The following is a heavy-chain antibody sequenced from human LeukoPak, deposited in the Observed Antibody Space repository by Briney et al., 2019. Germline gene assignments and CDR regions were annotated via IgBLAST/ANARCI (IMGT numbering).Heavy chain of an antibody. Sequence: ASVKVSCKASGYTFNSSYMHWVRQAPGQGLEWMGIINPSDDSTRYVQKSQGRVTMTKDTSTSTVYMHLSSLSSDDTAVYYCARAYYESSAYRHAVYFDYWGQGTLVTVSS. CDR2: INPSDDST. CDR1: GYTFNSSY. CDR3: ARAYYESSAYRHAVYFDY. V-gene: IGHV1-46*02. D-gene: IGHD3-22*01. J-gene: IGHJ4*02.